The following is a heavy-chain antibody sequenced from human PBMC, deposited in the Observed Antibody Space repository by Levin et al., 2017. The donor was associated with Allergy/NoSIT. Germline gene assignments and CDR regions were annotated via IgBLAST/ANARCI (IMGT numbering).Heavy chain of an antibody. CDR1: GFTFSSYA. Sequence: QPGGSLRLSCAASGFTFSSYAMRWVRQAAGKGLEWVSAISGSGGSTYYADSVKGRFTISRDNSKNTLYLQMNSVRAEDTAVYYCAKEGGRAEAATGGFGYYYYGMDVWGQGTTVTVSS. CDR2: ISGSGGST. D-gene: IGHD6-13*01. V-gene: IGHV3-23*01. J-gene: IGHJ6*02. CDR3: AKEGGRAEAATGGFGYYYYGMDV.